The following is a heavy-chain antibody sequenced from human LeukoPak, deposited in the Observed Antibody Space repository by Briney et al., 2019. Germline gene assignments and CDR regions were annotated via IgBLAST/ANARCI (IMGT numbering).Heavy chain of an antibody. CDR2: IYDSGST. D-gene: IGHD5-12*01. J-gene: IGHJ4*02. CDR1: GGSIRSSYYY. Sequence: KTSETLSLTCTVSGGSIRSSYYYWGWIRQPPGKGLEWIGSIYDSGSTYYNPSLKSRVTISVDTSKNQFSLKLNSVTAADTAVYYCARITNSGLYYFDYWGQGTLVTVSS. CDR3: ARITNSGLYYFDY. V-gene: IGHV4-39*01.